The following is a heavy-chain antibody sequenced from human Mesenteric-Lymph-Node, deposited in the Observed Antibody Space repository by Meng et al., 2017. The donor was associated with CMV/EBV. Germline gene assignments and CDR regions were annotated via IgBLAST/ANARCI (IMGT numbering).Heavy chain of an antibody. V-gene: IGHV3-23*03. Sequence: GGSLRLSCAASGFTFNTYAMSWVRQAPGKGLEWVSVIYSGGSITYYADSVKGRFTISRDISRNTLDLQMNSLRAEDTALYYCARGGGYYPIDHWGQGTLVTVSS. CDR1: GFTFNTYA. CDR3: ARGGGYYPIDH. CDR2: IYSGGSIT. J-gene: IGHJ4*02. D-gene: IGHD3-10*01.